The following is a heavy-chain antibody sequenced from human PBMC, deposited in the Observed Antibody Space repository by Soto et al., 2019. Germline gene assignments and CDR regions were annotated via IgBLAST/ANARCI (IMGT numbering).Heavy chain of an antibody. CDR1: GFIFSDYG. V-gene: IGHV3-30*18. CDR2: ISYDGGNK. D-gene: IGHD2-15*01. Sequence: QVQLVESGGGVVQPGRSLRLSCAASGFIFSDYGMNWVRQAPGKGLDWVAGISYDGGNKYYADSVRGRFTISRDNSKNTLYLQINSMRAEDTAVYCGAKDGPHYCTGGSCRDDVDMGGEGTMFTVSS. CDR3: AKDGPHYCTGGSCRDDVDM. J-gene: IGHJ3*02.